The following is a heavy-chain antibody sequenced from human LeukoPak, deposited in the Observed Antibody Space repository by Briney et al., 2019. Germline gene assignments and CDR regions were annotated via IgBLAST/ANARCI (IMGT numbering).Heavy chain of an antibody. Sequence: GGSLRLSCAASGFTFSSYSMNWVRQAPGKGLEWVSSISSSSSYVYYADSVKGRFTISRDNAKNSLYLQMNSLRAEDTAVYYCARSIGTRILDYWGQGTLVTVSS. V-gene: IGHV3-21*01. D-gene: IGHD2-2*01. CDR2: ISSSSSYV. J-gene: IGHJ4*02. CDR3: ARSIGTRILDY. CDR1: GFTFSSYS.